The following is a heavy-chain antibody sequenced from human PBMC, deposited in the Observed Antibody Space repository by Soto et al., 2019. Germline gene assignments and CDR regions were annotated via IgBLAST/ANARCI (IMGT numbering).Heavy chain of an antibody. CDR1: GFTFDDYA. Sequence: EVQLVESGGGLVQPGRSLRLSCAASGFTFDDYAMHWVRQAPGKGLEWVSGISWNSGSIGYADSVKGRFTISRDNAKNSLYLQMNSLTAEDTALYYCGKGRGPMTFIAVAGTDAFDIWGEGTMVTVSS. V-gene: IGHV3-9*01. CDR2: ISWNSGSI. J-gene: IGHJ3*02. CDR3: GKGRGPMTFIAVAGTDAFDI. D-gene: IGHD6-19*01.